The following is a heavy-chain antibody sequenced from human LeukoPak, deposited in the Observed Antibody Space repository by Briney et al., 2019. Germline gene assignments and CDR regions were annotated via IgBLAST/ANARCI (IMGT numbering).Heavy chain of an antibody. D-gene: IGHD3-22*01. CDR3: ARGGWLWRSTAAFDI. CDR1: GFTFSSYW. Sequence: GGSLRLSCAASGFTFSSYWMSWVRQAPGKGLEWVANIKQDGSEKYYVDSVKGRFTISRDNAKNSLYLQMNSLRAEDTAVYYCARGGWLWRSTAAFDIWGQGTMVTVSS. CDR2: IKQDGSEK. J-gene: IGHJ3*02. V-gene: IGHV3-7*01.